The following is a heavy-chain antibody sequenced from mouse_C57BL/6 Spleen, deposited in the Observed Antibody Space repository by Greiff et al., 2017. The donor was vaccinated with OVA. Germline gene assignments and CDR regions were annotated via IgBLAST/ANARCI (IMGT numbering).Heavy chain of an antibody. CDR3: TGGSNYWYFDV. Sequence: DVMLVESGGGLVQPGGSMKLSCVASGFTFSNYWMNWVRQSPEKGLEWVAQIRLKSDNYATHYAESVKGRFTISRDDSKSSVYLQMNNLRAEDTGIYYCTGGSNYWYFDVWGTGTTVTVSS. CDR1: GFTFSNYW. V-gene: IGHV6-3*01. J-gene: IGHJ1*03. CDR2: IRLKSDNYAT. D-gene: IGHD2-5*01.